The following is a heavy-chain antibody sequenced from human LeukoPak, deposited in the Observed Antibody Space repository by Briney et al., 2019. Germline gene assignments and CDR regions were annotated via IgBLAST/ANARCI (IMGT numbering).Heavy chain of an antibody. CDR1: GGSISSSSYY. V-gene: IGHV4-39*07. CDR3: AREKTSRQWLVLWLFDY. D-gene: IGHD6-19*01. Sequence: PSETLSLTCTVSGGSISSSSYYWGWIRQPPGKGLEWIGSIYYSGSTYYNPSLKSRVTISVDTSKNQFSLKLSSVTAADTAVYYCAREKTSRQWLVLWLFDYWGQGTLVTVSS. CDR2: IYYSGST. J-gene: IGHJ4*02.